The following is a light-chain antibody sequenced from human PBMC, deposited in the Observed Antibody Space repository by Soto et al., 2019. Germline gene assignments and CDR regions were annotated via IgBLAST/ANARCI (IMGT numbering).Light chain of an antibody. J-gene: IGLJ2*01. V-gene: IGLV1-47*03. Sequence: QLVLTQPPSASGAPGQTVTISCSGRSSNIGSNYVYWYQQLPETAPRLLLYRADQRPSGIPDRFSGSKSGTSASLAISGLWSEDEADYYCAAWDDTLSGLVFGGGTKLTVL. CDR1: SSNIGSNY. CDR3: AAWDDTLSGLV. CDR2: RAD.